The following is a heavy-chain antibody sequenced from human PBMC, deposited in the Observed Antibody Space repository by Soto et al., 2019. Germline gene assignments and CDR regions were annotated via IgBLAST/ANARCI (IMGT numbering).Heavy chain of an antibody. J-gene: IGHJ6*02. V-gene: IGHV4-34*01. D-gene: IGHD4-4*01. CDR2: INDSGNI. CDR3: ARTTTVTTNYYGMDV. Sequence: PSETLSLTCAVYGGSFSGYQWTWIRQTPGKGLEWIGEINDSGNINYNPSLKSRVTIFLDTPKNQFSLKLSSVTAADTAVYYCARTTTVTTNYYGMDVWGQGTTVTVSS. CDR1: GGSFSGYQ.